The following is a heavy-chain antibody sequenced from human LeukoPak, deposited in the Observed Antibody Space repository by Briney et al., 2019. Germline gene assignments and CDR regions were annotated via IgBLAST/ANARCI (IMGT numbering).Heavy chain of an antibody. CDR2: ISPSGGST. J-gene: IGHJ4*02. D-gene: IGHD6-19*01. Sequence: ASVKVSCKAFGYTFTSNYMHWVRQAPGQGPEWMGVISPSGGSTTYAQKFQGRVTMTRDMSTSTVYMELSSLRSEDTAVYYCARGETIAVAGINYWGQGTLVTVSS. CDR3: ARGETIAVAGINY. V-gene: IGHV1-46*01. CDR1: GYTFTSNY.